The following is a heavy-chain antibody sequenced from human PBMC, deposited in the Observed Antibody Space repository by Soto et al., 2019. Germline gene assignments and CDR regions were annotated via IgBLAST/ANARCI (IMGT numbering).Heavy chain of an antibody. CDR1: GGSISSSRYY. J-gene: IGHJ5*02. CDR3: AGKGYCSSTSCWNWFDP. D-gene: IGHD2-2*01. CDR2: IYYSGST. Sequence: SETLSLTCTVSGGSISSSRYYWGWIRQPPGKGLEWIGSIYYSGSTYYNPSLKSRVTISVDTSKNQFSLKLSSVTAADTAVYYCAGKGYCSSTSCWNWFDPWGQGTLVTVSS. V-gene: IGHV4-39*01.